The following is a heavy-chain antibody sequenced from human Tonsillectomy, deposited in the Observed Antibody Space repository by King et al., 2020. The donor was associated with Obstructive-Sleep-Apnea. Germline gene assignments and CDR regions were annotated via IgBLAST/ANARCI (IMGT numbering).Heavy chain of an antibody. D-gene: IGHD6-13*01. Sequence: VQLVESGGGLVQPGGSLRLSCAASGFTFSSYWMSWVRQAPGKGLEWVANIKQDGSGKYYVYFVKGRFTISRDNAKNSLYLQMNSLRAEDTAVYYCARVYSSSWYRWYFDLWGRGTLVTVSS. CDR2: IKQDGSGK. CDR3: ARVYSSSWYRWYFDL. CDR1: GFTFSSYW. V-gene: IGHV3-7*01. J-gene: IGHJ2*01.